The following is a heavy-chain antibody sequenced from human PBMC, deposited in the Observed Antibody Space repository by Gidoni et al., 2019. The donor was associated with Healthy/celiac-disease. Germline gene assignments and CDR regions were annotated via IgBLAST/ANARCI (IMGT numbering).Heavy chain of an antibody. D-gene: IGHD6-19*01. CDR1: GFTFSSYA. CDR3: ARAESVAGTPAPFY. Sequence: QVQLVESGGGVVPPGRSLRLSCAASGFTFSSYAMHWVLQAPGKGLEWVAVISYDGSNKYYADSVKGRFTISRDNSKNTLYLQMNSLRAEDTAVYYCARAESVAGTPAPFYWGQGTLVTVSS. J-gene: IGHJ4*02. V-gene: IGHV3-30-3*01. CDR2: ISYDGSNK.